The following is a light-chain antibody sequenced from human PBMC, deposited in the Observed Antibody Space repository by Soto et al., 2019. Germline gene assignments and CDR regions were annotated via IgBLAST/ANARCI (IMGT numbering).Light chain of an antibody. CDR2: GAS. V-gene: IGKV3-15*01. Sequence: EIVMTQSPATLSVSPGERATLSCRASQSVSSNLAWYQQKPGQAPSLLIYGASTRATGIPARFSGSGSGTEFTLTTSSLQSEDFALYYCQQYNNWPPYTFGQGTKLEIK. CDR3: QQYNNWPPYT. J-gene: IGKJ2*01. CDR1: QSVSSN.